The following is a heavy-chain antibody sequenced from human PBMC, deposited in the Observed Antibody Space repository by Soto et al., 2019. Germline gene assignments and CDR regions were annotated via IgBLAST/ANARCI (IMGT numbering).Heavy chain of an antibody. V-gene: IGHV1-69*01. CDR1: GDSFSSYA. J-gene: IGHJ4*02. D-gene: IGHD6-13*01. CDR3: AASDSSSWQHDY. Sequence: QVQLVQSGAELKKPGSSVRVSCKISGDSFSSYAISWVRQAPGEGLEWVGGIIPIFETANYAQKFQGRVTITAVESTVTAYMDVTRLRPEDTAIFYCAASDSSSWQHDYWGQGTLITVSS. CDR2: IIPIFETA.